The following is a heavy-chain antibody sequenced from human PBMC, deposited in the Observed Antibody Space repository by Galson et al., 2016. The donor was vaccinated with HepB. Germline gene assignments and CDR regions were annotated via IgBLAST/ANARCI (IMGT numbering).Heavy chain of an antibody. J-gene: IGHJ3*01. CDR3: AKEGTYCSGGACYFDAFDL. CDR1: GFTFSDSY. Sequence: SLRLSCAASGFTFSDSYMSWIRQAPGKGLEWVSYISRSGTNTYYADSVKGRFTISRDNTKKSLYLHMNGLRAEDTALYYCAKEGTYCSGGACYFDAFDLWGQGTMVTVSS. D-gene: IGHD2-15*01. CDR2: ISRSGTNT. V-gene: IGHV3-11*01.